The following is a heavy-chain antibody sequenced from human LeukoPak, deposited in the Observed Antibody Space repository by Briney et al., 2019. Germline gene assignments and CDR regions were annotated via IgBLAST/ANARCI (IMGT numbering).Heavy chain of an antibody. CDR3: AKVDCSGGSCYEGYFDY. CDR2: INWIGGST. D-gene: IGHD2-15*01. CDR1: GFIFDDYG. V-gene: IGHV3-20*04. J-gene: IGHJ4*02. Sequence: GGSLRLSCAASGFIFDDYGMTWVRQTPGKGLEWVSGINWIGGSTGYADSVKGRFTISRDNSKNSLYLQMNSLRAEDTALYYYAKVDCSGGSCYEGYFDYWGQGTLVTVSS.